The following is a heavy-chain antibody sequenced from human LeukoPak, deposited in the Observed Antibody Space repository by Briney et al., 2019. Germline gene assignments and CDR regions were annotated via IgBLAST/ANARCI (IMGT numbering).Heavy chain of an antibody. CDR3: ARDVAVAGTANYYYYYGMDV. CDR1: GFTFSSFW. CDR2: IKQDGREK. J-gene: IGHJ6*04. D-gene: IGHD6-19*01. V-gene: IGHV3-7*03. Sequence: GGSLRLSCAASGFTFSSFWMSWVRQAPGEGLEWVANIKQDGREKYYVDSVKGRFTISRDNAKNSLYLQMNSLRAEDTAVYYCARDVAVAGTANYYYYYGMDVWGKGTTVTVSS.